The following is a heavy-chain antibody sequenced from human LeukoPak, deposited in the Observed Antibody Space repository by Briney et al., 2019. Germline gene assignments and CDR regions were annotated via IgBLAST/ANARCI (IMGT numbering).Heavy chain of an antibody. V-gene: IGHV1-8*02. Sequence: ASVKVSCKASGYTFTGYYMHWVRQAPGQGLEWMGRINPNSGNTGYAQKYQGRVTMTRNTSISTAYMELSSLRSEDTAVYYCARVYGSGSYRDWGQGTLVTVSS. J-gene: IGHJ4*02. D-gene: IGHD3-10*01. CDR3: ARVYGSGSYRD. CDR1: GYTFTGYY. CDR2: INPNSGNT.